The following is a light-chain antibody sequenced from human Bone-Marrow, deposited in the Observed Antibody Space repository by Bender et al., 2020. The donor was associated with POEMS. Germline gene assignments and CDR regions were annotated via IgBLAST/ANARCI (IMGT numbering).Light chain of an antibody. V-gene: IGLV1-44*01. CDR3: AEWEAGLSGGV. CDR1: NSNIGTNA. CDR2: SDN. J-gene: IGLJ3*02. Sequence: QSVLTQPPSASGTPGQRVTISCSGSNSNIGTNAVNWYQQFPGTAPKLLIYSDNQRPSGFPGRFYAFKSGTSASLASSGLQSEDEAEYDWAEWEAGLSGGVFGGGTKLTVL.